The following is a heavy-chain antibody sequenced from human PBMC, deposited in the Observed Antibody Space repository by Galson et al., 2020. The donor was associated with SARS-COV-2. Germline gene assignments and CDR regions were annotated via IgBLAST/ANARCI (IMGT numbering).Heavy chain of an antibody. CDR1: GGSISSSNW. J-gene: IGHJ4*02. D-gene: IGHD1-26*01. CDR2: IYPSGST. Sequence: ASETLSLTCAVSGGSISSSNWWSWVRQPPGKGLEWIGEIYPSGSTNYNPSLKSRVTISVDKSKNQFSLKLSSVTAADTAVYYCAREGSGGSYSQYFDYWGQGTLVTVSS. V-gene: IGHV4-4*02. CDR3: AREGSGGSYSQYFDY.